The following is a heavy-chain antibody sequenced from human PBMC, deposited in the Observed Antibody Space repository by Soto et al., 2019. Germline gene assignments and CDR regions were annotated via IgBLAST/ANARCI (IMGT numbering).Heavy chain of an antibody. Sequence: SETLSLTCTVSGGSISSSSYYWGWIRQPPGKGLEWIGSIYYSGSTYYNPSLKSRVTISVDTSKNQFSLKLSSVTAADTAVYYCARRFRAGDYDRTGFYWYFDLWGRGTLVTVSS. CDR1: GGSISSSSYY. CDR2: IYYSGST. D-gene: IGHD4-17*01. V-gene: IGHV4-39*01. J-gene: IGHJ2*01. CDR3: ARRFRAGDYDRTGFYWYFDL.